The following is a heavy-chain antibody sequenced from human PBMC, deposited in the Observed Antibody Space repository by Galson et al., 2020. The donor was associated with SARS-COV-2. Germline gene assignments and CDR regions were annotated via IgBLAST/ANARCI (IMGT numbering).Heavy chain of an antibody. CDR3: ARDASYCGGDCQSWFGS. Sequence: GESLKISCAASGFTFNSYAFHWVRQAPGKGLEWLAVISYDGSDKYYADSVQGRFSISRDNSKNPMYLQMNSLRAEDTAVYHCARDASYCGGDCQSWFGSWGQGTLVTVSS. D-gene: IGHD2-21*01. CDR1: GFTFNSYA. CDR2: ISYDGSDK. J-gene: IGHJ5*01. V-gene: IGHV3-30-3*01.